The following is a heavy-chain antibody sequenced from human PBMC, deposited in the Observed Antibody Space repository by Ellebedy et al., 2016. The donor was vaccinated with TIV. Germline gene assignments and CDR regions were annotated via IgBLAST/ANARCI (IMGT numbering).Heavy chain of an antibody. CDR1: GFTFSSHW. D-gene: IGHD3-10*01. Sequence: GESLKISCAVSGFTFSSHWMHWVRQAPGKGLVWVSHINSDGSTTRYADSVKGRFTISRDNAKNTRYLQMNSLRAEDTAVYYCARGQVEDVVRGVSIDYWGQGTLVTVSS. CDR3: ARGQVEDVVRGVSIDY. CDR2: INSDGSTT. V-gene: IGHV3-74*01. J-gene: IGHJ4*02.